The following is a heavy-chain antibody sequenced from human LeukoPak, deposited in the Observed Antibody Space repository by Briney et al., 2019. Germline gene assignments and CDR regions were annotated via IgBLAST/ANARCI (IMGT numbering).Heavy chain of an antibody. Sequence: PSETLSLTCTVPGGSMSNYYWSWIRQPPGKGLEWIGYIYYSGSTNYNPSLKSRVTISVDTSKNQFSLKLSSVTAADTAVYYCARAYSSSWYTGYYFDYWGQGTLVTVSS. V-gene: IGHV4-59*01. CDR2: IYYSGST. D-gene: IGHD6-13*01. CDR3: ARAYSSSWYTGYYFDY. CDR1: GGSMSNYY. J-gene: IGHJ4*02.